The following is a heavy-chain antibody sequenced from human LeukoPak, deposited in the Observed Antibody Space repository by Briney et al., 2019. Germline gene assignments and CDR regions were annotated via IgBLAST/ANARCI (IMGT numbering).Heavy chain of an antibody. J-gene: IGHJ4*02. D-gene: IGHD3-10*01. CDR2: INPDGSET. CDR1: GFPFRSYW. V-gene: IGHV3-74*01. Sequence: GGSLRLSCAASGFPFRSYWMHWVRQAPGEGLVWVSRINPDGSETSYADYVKGRFIISRDNAKNTLYLQMNSLRAEDTAVYYCETSLGEDWGQGTLVTVSS. CDR3: ETSLGED.